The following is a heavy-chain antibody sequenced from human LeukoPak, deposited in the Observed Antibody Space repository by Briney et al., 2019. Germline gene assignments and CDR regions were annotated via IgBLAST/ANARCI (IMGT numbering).Heavy chain of an antibody. D-gene: IGHD5-18*01. V-gene: IGHV4-59*01. CDR3: ARGSRGYSYG. J-gene: IGHJ4*02. Sequence: SETLSLTCTVSGGSISSYYWSWIRQPPGKGLEWIGYIYHSASTNYNPSLKSRVTISVDTSNNQFSLKLSSVTAADTAVYYCARGSRGYSYGWGQGTLVTVSS. CDR2: IYHSAST. CDR1: GGSISSYY.